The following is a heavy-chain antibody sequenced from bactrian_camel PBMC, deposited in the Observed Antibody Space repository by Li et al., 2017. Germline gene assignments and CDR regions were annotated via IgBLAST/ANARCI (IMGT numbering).Heavy chain of an antibody. D-gene: IGHD7*01. CDR3: AAGKNKHWWHLFHQADFSL. CDR1: GLTFHNRH. CDR2: INSRGDST. J-gene: IGHJ6*01. Sequence: VQLVESGGGLVQAGGSLRLSCAISGLTFHNRHMGWFRQAPGKGFEWVSAINSRGDSTYYADSVKGRFTISRDNAKNTLDLQMNSLKTEDTAVYYCAAGKNKHWWHLFHQADFSLWGQGTQVTVS. V-gene: IGHV3S40*01.